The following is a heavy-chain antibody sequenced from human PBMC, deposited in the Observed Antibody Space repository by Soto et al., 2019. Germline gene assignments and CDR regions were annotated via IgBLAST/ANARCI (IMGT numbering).Heavy chain of an antibody. J-gene: IGHJ6*02. CDR3: ARDYVWGSYRGYYGMDV. CDR2: INPNSGGT. CDR1: GYTFTGYY. Sequence: ASVKVSCKASGYTFTGYYMPWVRQAPGQGLEWMGWINPNSGGTNYAQKFQGWVTMTRDTSISTAYMELSRLRSDDTAVYYCARDYVWGSYRGYYGMDVWGQGTTVTVSS. D-gene: IGHD3-16*02. V-gene: IGHV1-2*04.